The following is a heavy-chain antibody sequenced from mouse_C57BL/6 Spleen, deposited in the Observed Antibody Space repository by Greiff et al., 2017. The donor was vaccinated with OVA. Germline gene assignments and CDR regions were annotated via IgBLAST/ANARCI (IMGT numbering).Heavy chain of an antibody. CDR3: ATPYSNYVGFAY. Sequence: QVQLQQSGPGLVAPSQSLSITCTVSGFSLTSSGVDWVRQSPGKGLEWLGVIWGVGSTNYNSALKSRLSISKDNTKSQVFLKMNSLQTDDTAMYYCATPYSNYVGFAYWGQGTLVTVSA. D-gene: IGHD2-5*01. V-gene: IGHV2-6*01. CDR1: GFSLTSSG. J-gene: IGHJ3*01. CDR2: IWGVGST.